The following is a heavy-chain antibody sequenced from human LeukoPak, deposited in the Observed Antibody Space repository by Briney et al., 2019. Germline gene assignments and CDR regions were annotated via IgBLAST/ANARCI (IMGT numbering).Heavy chain of an antibody. J-gene: IGHJ4*02. V-gene: IGHV3-30*03. Sequence: GGSLRLSCAASGFTFSSYGMHWVRQAPVKGLEWVAVISYDGSNKYYADSVKGRFTISRDNSKNTLYLQMNSLRAEDTAVYYCASPYRSGWYAGDYWGQGTLVTVSS. CDR1: GFTFSSYG. D-gene: IGHD6-19*01. CDR3: ASPYRSGWYAGDY. CDR2: ISYDGSNK.